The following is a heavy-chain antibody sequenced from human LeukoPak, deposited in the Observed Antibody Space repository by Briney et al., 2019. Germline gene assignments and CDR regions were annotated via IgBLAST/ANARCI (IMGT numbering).Heavy chain of an antibody. J-gene: IGHJ3*02. CDR2: IYPGDSDT. CDR1: GYSFTSYW. CDR3: AIQAGSDYYDSSGYPGSNAFDI. V-gene: IGHV5-51*01. Sequence: RGESLKISCKGSGYSFTSYWIGWVRQMPGKGLEWMGIIYPGDSDTRYSPSFQGQVTISADKSISTAYLQWSSLKASDTAMYYCAIQAGSDYYDSSGYPGSNAFDIWGQGTMVTVSS. D-gene: IGHD3-22*01.